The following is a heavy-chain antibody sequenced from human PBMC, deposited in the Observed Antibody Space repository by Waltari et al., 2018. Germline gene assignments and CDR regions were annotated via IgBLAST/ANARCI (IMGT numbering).Heavy chain of an antibody. Sequence: QVQLQESGPGLVKPSQTLSLTCTVSGGSISSGSYYWSWIRQPAGKGLEWIGYIYTSGSTNYNPSLKSRVTISVDTSKNQCSLKLSCVTAADTAVYYCAREGGYGDYWGQGTLVTVSS. CDR3: AREGGYGDY. V-gene: IGHV4-61*09. CDR1: GGSISSGSYY. J-gene: IGHJ4*02. D-gene: IGHD5-12*01. CDR2: IYTSGST.